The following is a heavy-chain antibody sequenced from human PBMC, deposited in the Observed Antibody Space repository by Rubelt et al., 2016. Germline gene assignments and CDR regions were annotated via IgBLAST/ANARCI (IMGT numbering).Heavy chain of an antibody. J-gene: IGHJ4*02. D-gene: IGHD4-17*01. CDR1: GGSFSGYY. CDR3: ARSKYGDHADY. Sequence: QVQLQQWGAGLLKPSETLSLTCAVYGGSFSGYYWSWIRQPPGKGLEWIGEINHSGSTNYNPSLKSRVIISVDTSKNQFSLKLSSVTAADTAVYYCARSKYGDHADYWGQGTLVTVSS. V-gene: IGHV4-34*01. CDR2: INHSGST.